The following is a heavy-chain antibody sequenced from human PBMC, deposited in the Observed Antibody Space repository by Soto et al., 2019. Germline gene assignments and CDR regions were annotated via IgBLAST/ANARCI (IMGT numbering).Heavy chain of an antibody. V-gene: IGHV3-48*02. CDR3: ARDGRRGYDMDV. Sequence: GGSLRLSCAASGFTFNNYALSWVRQAPGKGLEWVSFITASTTTIYYADSIKGRFTISRDNAKNSVYLQMNSLRDEDTAVYYCARDGRRGYDMDVWGQRTTVTVSS. J-gene: IGHJ6*02. CDR2: ITASTTTI. CDR1: GFTFNNYA.